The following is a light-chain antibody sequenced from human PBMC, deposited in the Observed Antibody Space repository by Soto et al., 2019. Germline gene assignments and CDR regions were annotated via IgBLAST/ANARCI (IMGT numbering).Light chain of an antibody. CDR3: SSYTTSNTRQIV. CDR1: SSVVGGYNY. V-gene: IGLV2-14*01. Sequence: QSVLTQPASVSGSPGQSITISCTGTSSVVGGYNYVSWYQQHPGTAPKFMIYDVSNRPSGVSNRFSGSKSGNTASLTISGLQAEDEADYYCSSYTTSNTRQIVFGTGTKVTVL. J-gene: IGLJ1*01. CDR2: DVS.